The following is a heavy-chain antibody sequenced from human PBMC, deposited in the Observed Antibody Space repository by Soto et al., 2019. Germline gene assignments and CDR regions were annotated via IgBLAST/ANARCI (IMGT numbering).Heavy chain of an antibody. CDR3: ASHYDMWSGYLSTVDY. CDR2: IDTSGTKI. CDR1: GYTFSDYY. V-gene: IGHV3-11*01. J-gene: IGHJ4*02. D-gene: IGHD3-3*01. Sequence: QVQLVESGGDLVKPGGSLRLSCAASGYTFSDYYMSWIRQAPGKGLEWISYIDTSGTKIYYADSVKGRFTITRDNAKTSLYLEMNSLRDEDTAVYYCASHYDMWSGYLSTVDYWGQGPLVTVSS.